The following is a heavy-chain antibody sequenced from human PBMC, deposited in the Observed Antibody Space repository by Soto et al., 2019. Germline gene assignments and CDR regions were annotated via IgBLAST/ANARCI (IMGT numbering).Heavy chain of an antibody. CDR3: ARDMHAGFTHYFDP. Sequence: SETLSLRWIFSCGSITSYGWSWIRHFPGMGLEWISYTSYNWNTPNNPSLKGRATISIDTYKNQLSVKLTYMTAADTAVYYCARDMHAGFTHYFDPWGQGTLVTVSS. CDR1: CGSITSYG. CDR2: TSYNWNT. D-gene: IGHD1-26*01. V-gene: IGHV4-59*01. J-gene: IGHJ5*02.